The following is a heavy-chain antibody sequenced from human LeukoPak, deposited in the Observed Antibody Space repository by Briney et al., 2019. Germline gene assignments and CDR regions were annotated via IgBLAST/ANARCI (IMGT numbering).Heavy chain of an antibody. CDR2: IIPIFGTA. CDR3: ARRVYKPTASYWYFDL. J-gene: IGHJ2*01. Sequence: GASVKVSCKASGYTFTSYAISWVRQAPGQGLEWMGGIIPIFGTANYAQKFQGRVTITADKSTSTAYMELSSLRSEDTAVYYCARRVYKPTASYWYFDLWGRGTLVTVSS. D-gene: IGHD6-13*01. CDR1: GYTFTSYA. V-gene: IGHV1-69*06.